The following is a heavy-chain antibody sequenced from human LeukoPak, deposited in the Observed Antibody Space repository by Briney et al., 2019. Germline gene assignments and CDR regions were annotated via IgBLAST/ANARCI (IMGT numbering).Heavy chain of an antibody. CDR2: ISAYNGNT. Sequence: ASVKVSCKASGYTFTSYGISWVRQAPGQGLEWMGWISAYNGNTNYAQKLQGRVTMTTDTSTSTAYTELRSLRSGDTAVYYCAVGKITMVRGVIITTLDYWGQGTLVTVSS. J-gene: IGHJ4*02. CDR3: AVGKITMVRGVIITTLDY. D-gene: IGHD3-10*01. V-gene: IGHV1-18*01. CDR1: GYTFTSYG.